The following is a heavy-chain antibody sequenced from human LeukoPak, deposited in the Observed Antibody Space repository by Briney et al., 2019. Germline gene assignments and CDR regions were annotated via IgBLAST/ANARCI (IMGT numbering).Heavy chain of an antibody. V-gene: IGHV3-30*04. Sequence: AGGSLRLSCAASGFTFSSYAIHWVRQAPGKGLEWVALISSDGSNKYYADSVRGRFTISRDNSKNTVYLQTNSLRPEDTAVYYCASGYCSGSSCPNFDYWGQGTLVTVSS. CDR3: ASGYCSGSSCPNFDY. CDR1: GFTFSSYA. CDR2: ISSDGSNK. J-gene: IGHJ4*02. D-gene: IGHD2-2*03.